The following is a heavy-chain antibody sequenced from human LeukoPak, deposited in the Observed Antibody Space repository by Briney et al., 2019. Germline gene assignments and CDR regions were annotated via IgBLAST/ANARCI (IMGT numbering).Heavy chain of an antibody. CDR2: ITTYNGNT. CDR1: GYTFTSYP. D-gene: IGHD4-17*01. J-gene: IGHJ4*02. V-gene: IGHV1-18*01. CDR3: ARGYDYGDYVGDFDY. Sequence: ASVKVSCKASGYTFTSYPISWVRQAPGQGLEWMGWITTYNGNTHYAQKLQGRVTMTTETSTSTAYMDLRGLRSDDTAVYYCARGYDYGDYVGDFDYWGQGTLVTVSS.